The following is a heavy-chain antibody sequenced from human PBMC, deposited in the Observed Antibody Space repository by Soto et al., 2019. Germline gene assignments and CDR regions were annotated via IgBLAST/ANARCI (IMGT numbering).Heavy chain of an antibody. CDR1: GYTFTSYA. J-gene: IGHJ6*02. V-gene: IGHV1-3*01. D-gene: IGHD2-2*03. Sequence: ASVKVSCKASGYTFTSYAMHWVRQAPGQRLEWMGWINAGNGNTKYSQKFQGRVTITADESTSTAYMELSSLRSEDTAVYYCARDGYCISTSCYRGRDYYYYGMAAWGQGTTVTVSS. CDR3: ARDGYCISTSCYRGRDYYYYGMAA. CDR2: INAGNGNT.